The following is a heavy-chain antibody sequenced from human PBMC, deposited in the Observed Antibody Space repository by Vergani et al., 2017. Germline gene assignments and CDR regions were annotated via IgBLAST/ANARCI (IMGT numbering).Heavy chain of an antibody. CDR2: IYYSGST. Sequence: QVQLQESGPGLVKPSETLSLTCTVSGGSISSYYWSWIRQPPGKGLEWIGYIYYSGSTNYNPSLKSRVTISVDTSKNQFSLKLSSVTAADTAVYYCARGVGYCSRTSCYTLDYWGQGTLVTVSS. CDR1: GGSISSYY. V-gene: IGHV4-59*01. D-gene: IGHD2-2*02. J-gene: IGHJ4*02. CDR3: ARGVGYCSRTSCYTLDY.